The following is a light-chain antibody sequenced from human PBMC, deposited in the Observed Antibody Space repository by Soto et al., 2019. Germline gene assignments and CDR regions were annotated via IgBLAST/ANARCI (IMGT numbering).Light chain of an antibody. CDR2: EVS. V-gene: IGLV2-8*01. Sequence: QSALTQPPSASGSPGQSVTISCAGTSSDVGGYNYVSWYQQYPGKVPKLMIYEVSERPSGVPDRFSGSKSGNTASLTISGLQAEDEADYHCSSYTNTGTLYVFGTGTKLTVL. CDR1: SSDVGGYNY. J-gene: IGLJ1*01. CDR3: SSYTNTGTLYV.